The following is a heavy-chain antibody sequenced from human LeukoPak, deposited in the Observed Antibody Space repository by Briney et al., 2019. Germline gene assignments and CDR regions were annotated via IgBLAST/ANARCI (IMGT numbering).Heavy chain of an antibody. J-gene: IGHJ4*02. Sequence: QPGRSLRLSCAASGFTFSSYGMHWVRQAPSKGLEWVAVIWYDGSNKYYADSVKGRFTISRDNSKNTLYLQMNSLRAEDTAIYYCARDRPLSGYDFDSWGQGTLVTVSS. V-gene: IGHV3-33*01. CDR2: IWYDGSNK. CDR1: GFTFSSYG. D-gene: IGHD5-12*01. CDR3: ARDRPLSGYDFDS.